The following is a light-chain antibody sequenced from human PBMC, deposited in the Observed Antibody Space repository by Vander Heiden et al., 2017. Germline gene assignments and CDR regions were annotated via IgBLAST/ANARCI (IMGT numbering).Light chain of an antibody. CDR2: RNN. V-gene: IGLV1-47*01. Sequence: QSVLTQPPSASGTPGQRVTISCSGSSSNIGSTYVYCYQQLPETAPKLLIYRNNQRPSGVPDRFSGSKSGTSAALAISGLRSEDEADYYCAAWDDSLSGVVFGGGTKLTVL. CDR1: SSNIGSTY. CDR3: AAWDDSLSGVV. J-gene: IGLJ2*01.